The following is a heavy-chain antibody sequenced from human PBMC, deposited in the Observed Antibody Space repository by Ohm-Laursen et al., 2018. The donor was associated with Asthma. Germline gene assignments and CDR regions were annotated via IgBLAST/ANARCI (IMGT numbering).Heavy chain of an antibody. CDR3: ARDVMEWYLPAFDF. V-gene: IGHV3-30*03. D-gene: IGHD3-3*01. Sequence: SLRLSCAASGFTFSIYGIHWVRQAPGKGLGWVAVGGSYYDGGLKYYADSVNGRFTVSRDDSKNTLYLQMNSLRPDDTAVYYCARDVMEWYLPAFDFWGQGTLVTVSS. CDR2: GGSYYDGGLK. CDR1: GFTFSIYG. J-gene: IGHJ4*02.